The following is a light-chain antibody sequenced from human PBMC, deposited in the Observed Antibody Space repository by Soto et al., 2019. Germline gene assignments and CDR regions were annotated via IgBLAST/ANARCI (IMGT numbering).Light chain of an antibody. J-gene: IGKJ4*01. V-gene: IGKV3-20*01. CDR2: GAS. CDR3: QQYGSPPLT. Sequence: EIVLTQSPGTLSLSPGERATLSCRASQSVSSNLAWYQQKPGQAPRLLIYGASSRATGIPDRFSGSGSGTDFTLTISRLEPEDFAVFYGQQYGSPPLTFGGGTKVDIK. CDR1: QSVSSN.